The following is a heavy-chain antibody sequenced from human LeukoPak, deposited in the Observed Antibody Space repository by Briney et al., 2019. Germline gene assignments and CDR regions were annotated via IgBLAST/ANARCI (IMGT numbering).Heavy chain of an antibody. CDR1: GFTFSSYS. J-gene: IGHJ1*01. CDR3: ATGYSSGWYFYFQY. V-gene: IGHV3-21*01. Sequence: PGGSLRLSCAASGFTFSSYSMNWVRQAPGKGLEWVSSISSSSSSIYYADSVKGRFTISRDNAKNSLYLRMDSLRAEDTAVYYCATGYSSGWYFYFQYWGQGTLVTVSS. D-gene: IGHD6-19*01. CDR2: ISSSSSSI.